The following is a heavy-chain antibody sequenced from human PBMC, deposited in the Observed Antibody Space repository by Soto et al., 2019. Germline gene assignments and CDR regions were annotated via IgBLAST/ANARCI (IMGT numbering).Heavy chain of an antibody. CDR3: ASREEARPS. J-gene: IGHJ5*02. CDR1: GVSINTDSW. Sequence: QVQLQESGPGLVSPLGTLSLTCAVSGVSINTDSWWTWVRQPPGQGLEWIGEIHRSRGTNYNSSSKSRVTISIDRSTNHFSLRLYSVTAADTAVYYCASREEARPSWGQGTLVTVSS. V-gene: IGHV4-4*02. CDR2: IHRSRGT. D-gene: IGHD6-6*01.